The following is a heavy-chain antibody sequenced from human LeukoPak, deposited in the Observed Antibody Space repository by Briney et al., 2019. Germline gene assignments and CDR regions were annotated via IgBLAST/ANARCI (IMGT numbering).Heavy chain of an antibody. J-gene: IGHJ4*02. CDR2: FDPEDGET. D-gene: IGHD1-26*01. CDR3: ATQYSGLLIFDY. CDR1: GYTLTELS. V-gene: IGHV1-24*01. Sequence: ASVKVSCKVSGYTLTELSMHWVRQAPGKGLEWMGGFDPEDGETIYAQKFQGRVTMTEDTSTDTAYMGLSSLRSEDTAVYYCATQYSGLLIFDYWGQGTLVTVSS.